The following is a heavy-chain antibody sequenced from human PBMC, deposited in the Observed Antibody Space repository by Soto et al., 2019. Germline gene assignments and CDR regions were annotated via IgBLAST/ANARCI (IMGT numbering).Heavy chain of an antibody. V-gene: IGHV3-23*01. D-gene: IGHD3-16*02. Sequence: GGSLRLSCAASGFTFSSYAMSWVRQAPGKGLEWVSAISGSGGSTYYADSVKGRFTISRDNSKNTLYLQMNSLRAEDTAVYYCAKAPATCYDYVWGSYRPGYFDYWGQGTLVTVSS. CDR1: GFTFSSYA. J-gene: IGHJ4*02. CDR3: AKAPATCYDYVWGSYRPGYFDY. CDR2: ISGSGGST.